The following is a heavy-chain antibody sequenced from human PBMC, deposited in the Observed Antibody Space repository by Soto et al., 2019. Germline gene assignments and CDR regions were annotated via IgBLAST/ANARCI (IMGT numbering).Heavy chain of an antibody. V-gene: IGHV3-30-3*01. J-gene: IGHJ4*02. CDR1: GFSFNTYP. CDR2: ISYDGSKE. D-gene: IGHD5-18*01. CDR3: ARDLKIHLWSFDY. Sequence: QVQLVESGGGVVQPGGSLRLSCAASGFSFNTYPMHWVRQGPGKGLEWVSVISYDGSKEYYADSVKGRFTISRDNSKNTLYLQMNSLRPEDTAMYYCARDLKIHLWSFDYWGQGTLVTVSS.